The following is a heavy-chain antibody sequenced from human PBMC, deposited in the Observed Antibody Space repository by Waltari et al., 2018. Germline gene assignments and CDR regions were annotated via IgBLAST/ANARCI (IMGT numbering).Heavy chain of an antibody. V-gene: IGHV4-38-2*01. CDR2: IYHSGST. J-gene: IGHJ4*02. CDR3: ARVDTGDY. D-gene: IGHD2-2*02. Sequence: QVQLQESGPGLVKPSETLSLTCAVSGYSISSGYYWGWIRQPPGKGLEWLGSIYHSGSTYYIPSLKSRVTISVDTSKNQVSLRLSSVTAADTAVYYCARVDTGDYWGQGTLVTVSS. CDR1: GYSISSGYY.